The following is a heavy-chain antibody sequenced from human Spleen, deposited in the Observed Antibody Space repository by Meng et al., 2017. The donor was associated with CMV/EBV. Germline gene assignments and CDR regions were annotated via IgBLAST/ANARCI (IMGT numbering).Heavy chain of an antibody. Sequence: ASVKVSCKASGYTFTSYYMHWVRQAPGQGLEWMGIINPSGGSTSYAQKFRGRVTMTRDTSTSTVYMELSSLRSEDTAVYYCARGGGPNQIRDYYYGMDVWGQGTTVTVSS. CDR1: GYTFTSYY. V-gene: IGHV1-46*01. CDR3: ARGGGPNQIRDYYYGMDV. J-gene: IGHJ6*02. CDR2: INPSGGST. D-gene: IGHD3-16*01.